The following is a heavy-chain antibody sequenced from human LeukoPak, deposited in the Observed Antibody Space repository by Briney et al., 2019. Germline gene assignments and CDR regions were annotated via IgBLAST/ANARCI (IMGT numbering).Heavy chain of an antibody. CDR1: GFTFSDYY. D-gene: IGHD3-10*01. J-gene: IGHJ4*02. V-gene: IGHV3-11*06. CDR3: ARDHLRGWSYSH. Sequence: GGSLRLSCAASGFTFSDYYMSWIRQAPGKGLEWVSYISSSSSYTNYADSVKGRFTISRDNAKNSLYLQMNSLRAEDTAVYYCARDHLRGWSYSHWGQGTLVTVSS. CDR2: ISSSSSYT.